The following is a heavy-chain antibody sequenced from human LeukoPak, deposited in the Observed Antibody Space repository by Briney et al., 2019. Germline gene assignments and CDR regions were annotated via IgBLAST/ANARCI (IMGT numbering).Heavy chain of an antibody. D-gene: IGHD3-22*01. CDR2: IFHSGST. J-gene: IGHJ3*02. V-gene: IGHV4-38-2*02. CDR1: GYSISSGFY. Sequence: ASETLSLTCSVAGYSISSGFYWGWIRQPPGKGLEWIGTIFHSGSTYYNPFLKSRVTISVGTSKNHFSLKLSSVTAADTALYYCARANYYDTIGYSRGAFDIWGQGTMATVSS. CDR3: ARANYYDTIGYSRGAFDI.